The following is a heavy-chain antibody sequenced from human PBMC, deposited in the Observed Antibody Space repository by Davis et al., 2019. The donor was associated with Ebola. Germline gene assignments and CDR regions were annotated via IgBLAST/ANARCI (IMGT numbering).Heavy chain of an antibody. D-gene: IGHD2-2*01. V-gene: IGHV3-23*01. J-gene: IGHJ5*01. CDR1: GFTFSTYG. Sequence: GESLKISCAASGFTFSTYGMSWVRQSPGKGLEWVSGISGSGGTTYYADSVRGRFTISRDNSKNILYLQLSTLGAEDTALYYCAKGGMPALRGTWFDSWGQGSPVTVSS. CDR3: AKGGMPALRGTWFDS. CDR2: ISGSGGTT.